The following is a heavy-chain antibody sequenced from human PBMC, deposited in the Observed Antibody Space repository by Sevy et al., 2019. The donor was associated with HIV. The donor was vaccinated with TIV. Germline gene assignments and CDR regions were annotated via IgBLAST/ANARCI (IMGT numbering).Heavy chain of an antibody. CDR3: TVGVIAAARGYFDY. J-gene: IGHJ4*02. D-gene: IGHD6-13*01. V-gene: IGHV3-23*01. CDR2: ISGSGDTT. Sequence: GGSLRLSCTTSGFILNTLAMGWVRQTPGRGLEWVASISGSGDTTYYSDSVKGRFTISRDNSKSILDLQMNSLRAEDTALYYCTVGVIAAARGYFDYWGQGTLVTVSS. CDR1: GFILNTLA.